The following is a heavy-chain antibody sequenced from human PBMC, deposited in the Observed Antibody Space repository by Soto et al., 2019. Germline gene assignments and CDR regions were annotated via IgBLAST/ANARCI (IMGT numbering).Heavy chain of an antibody. J-gene: IGHJ4*02. CDR1: GYTFISYA. V-gene: IGHV1-3*05. D-gene: IGHD3-10*01. CDR2: INAGNGNT. Sequence: QVQLVQSGAEEKKPGASVKVSCKASGYTFISYAMYWVRQAPGQRLEWMGWINAGNGNTKYSQKFQGRVTITRDTSASTDYMELSSLRSEDTAVYYCARDCNDGSGDYWGQGTLVTVAS. CDR3: ARDCNDGSGDY.